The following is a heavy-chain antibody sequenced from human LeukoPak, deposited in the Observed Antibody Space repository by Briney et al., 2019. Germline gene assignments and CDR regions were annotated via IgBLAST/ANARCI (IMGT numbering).Heavy chain of an antibody. J-gene: IGHJ3*02. V-gene: IGHV3-30-3*01. CDR3: ARERLGFAPDAFDI. CDR2: ISYDGSNK. Sequence: GGSLRLSCAASGFTFSSYAMHWVRQAPGKGLEWVAVISYDGSNKYYADSVKGRFTISRDNSKNTLYLQMNSLRAEDTAVYYCARERLGFAPDAFDIWGQGTMVTVSS. D-gene: IGHD3-10*01. CDR1: GFTFSSYA.